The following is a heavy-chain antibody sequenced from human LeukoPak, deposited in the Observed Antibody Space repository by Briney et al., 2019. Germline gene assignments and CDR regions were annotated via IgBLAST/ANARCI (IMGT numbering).Heavy chain of an antibody. CDR3: ARDKDSGWFDY. V-gene: IGHV3-33*01. CDR2: VGHDGINK. Sequence: GGFLRLSCAASGFTFSTYGMHWVRQAPGEGPEWVAVVGHDGINKFYADSVKGRFTVSRDNSKNTLYLQMDSLRAEDTAVYYCARDKDSGWFDYWGQGILVTVSS. D-gene: IGHD6-19*01. CDR1: GFTFSTYG. J-gene: IGHJ4*02.